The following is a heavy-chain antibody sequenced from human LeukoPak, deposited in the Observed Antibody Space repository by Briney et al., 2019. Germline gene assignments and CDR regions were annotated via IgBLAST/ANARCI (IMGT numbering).Heavy chain of an antibody. V-gene: IGHV4-39*07. Sequence: PSETLSLTCTVSGGSISSSSYYWGCIRQPPGKGLEWIGEINHSGSTNYNPSLKSRVTISVDTSKNQFSLKLSSVTAADTAVYYCARGRAVDYWGQGTLVTVSS. CDR2: INHSGST. CDR3: ARGRAVDY. D-gene: IGHD6-19*01. CDR1: GGSISSSSYY. J-gene: IGHJ4*02.